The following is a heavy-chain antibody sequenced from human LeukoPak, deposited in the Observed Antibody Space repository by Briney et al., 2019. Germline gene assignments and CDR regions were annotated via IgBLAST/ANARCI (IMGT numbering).Heavy chain of an antibody. CDR3: GRGKSVVRGLIGY. D-gene: IGHD3-10*01. CDR2: VSSSGSAV. Sequence: SGGSLRLSCAASGFTFSSYEMNWVRQAPGKELEWVAYVSSSGSAVYYADSVKGRFTISRDNAKDSLFLQMNSLRAEDTAVYYCGRGKSVVRGLIGYWGQGTLVIVSS. V-gene: IGHV3-48*03. CDR1: GFTFSSYE. J-gene: IGHJ4*02.